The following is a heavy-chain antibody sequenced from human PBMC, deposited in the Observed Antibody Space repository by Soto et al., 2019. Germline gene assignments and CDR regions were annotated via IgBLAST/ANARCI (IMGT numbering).Heavy chain of an antibody. D-gene: IGHD3-3*01. Sequence: PGGSLRLSCAASGFTFDEYAMHWVRQAPGKGLEWVSLISWDGSNRYYADSMQGRFTISRDNSKYSLYLQMNSLRPEDTALYYCAKDISRGPTKNYDFWSGPDYWGQGTLVTVSS. CDR1: GFTFDEYA. V-gene: IGHV3-43D*04. CDR2: ISWDGSNR. CDR3: AKDISRGPTKNYDFWSGPDY. J-gene: IGHJ4*02.